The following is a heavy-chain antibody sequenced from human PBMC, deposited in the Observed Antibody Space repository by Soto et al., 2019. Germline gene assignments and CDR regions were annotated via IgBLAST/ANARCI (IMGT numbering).Heavy chain of an antibody. Sequence: GASLKVSWKASGGSFSLCAISCVRQAPGQGLEWMGGLIPSLGAVNYAQTFQGRVSISADESTNTAYMELRSLRSEDTAVYFCARDRIAAALLNYYGMEVWGQGTTVTVSS. D-gene: IGHD6-13*01. CDR3: ARDRIAAALLNYYGMEV. CDR1: GGSFSLCA. V-gene: IGHV1-69*13. J-gene: IGHJ6*02. CDR2: LIPSLGAV.